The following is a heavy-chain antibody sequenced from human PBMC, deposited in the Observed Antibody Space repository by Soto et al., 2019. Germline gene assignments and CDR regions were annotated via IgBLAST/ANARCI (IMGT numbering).Heavy chain of an antibody. J-gene: IGHJ6*02. CDR3: ARDGSTSWYSYDYHGMDV. Sequence: EVQLVESGGGLVQPGGSLRLSCAASGFTFRTYWLSWVRQVPGKGLEWVANINLDGREKNYVDSVKGRFTISRDNARNSLYLQMSSLRADDTALYYCARDGSTSWYSYDYHGMDVWGQGTTVTVSS. CDR1: GFTFRTYW. V-gene: IGHV3-7*05. D-gene: IGHD5-18*01. CDR2: INLDGREK.